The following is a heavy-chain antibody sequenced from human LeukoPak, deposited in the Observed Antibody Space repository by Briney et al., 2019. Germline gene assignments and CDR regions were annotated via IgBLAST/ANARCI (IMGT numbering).Heavy chain of an antibody. D-gene: IGHD6-19*01. CDR3: ARDLGTAVAGPMPLHAFDI. V-gene: IGHV4-4*02. CDR2: VNYSGSS. CDR1: GDSISSSSW. Sequence: SGTLSLTCAVSGDSISSSSWWSWVRQPPGKGLEWIGYVNYSGSSNYNRSLRSRVTMSVDTSRNLFSLKLSSVTAADTAVYFCARDLGTAVAGPMPLHAFDIWGHGTRVTVSS. J-gene: IGHJ3*02.